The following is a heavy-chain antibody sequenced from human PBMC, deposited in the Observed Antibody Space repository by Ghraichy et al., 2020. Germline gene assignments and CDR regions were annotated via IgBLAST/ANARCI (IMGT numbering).Heavy chain of an antibody. CDR3: ARRGYSSGSYIFDY. Sequence: SETLSLTCTVSGGSISSSSYYWGCIRQPPGKELEWIGSIYYSGSTYYNPSLKSRVTISVDTSKNQFSLKLSSVTAADTAVYYCARRGYSSGSYIFDYWGQLTLVTVSS. CDR2: IYYSGST. V-gene: IGHV4-39*01. D-gene: IGHD6-19*01. CDR1: GGSISSSSYY. J-gene: IGHJ4*02.